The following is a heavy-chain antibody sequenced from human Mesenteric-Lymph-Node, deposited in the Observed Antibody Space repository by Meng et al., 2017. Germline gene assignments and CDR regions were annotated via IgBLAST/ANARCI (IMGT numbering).Heavy chain of an antibody. CDR2: INHSGST. CDR3: ARQAAVAGPGIDY. Sequence: SETLSLTCAVYGGSFSGYYWSWIRQPPGKGLEWIGEINHSGSTNYNPSLKSRVTISVDTSKNQFSLKLSSVTAADTAVYYCARQAAVAGPGIDYWGQGTLVTVSS. D-gene: IGHD6-19*01. V-gene: IGHV4-34*01. CDR1: GGSFSGYY. J-gene: IGHJ4*02.